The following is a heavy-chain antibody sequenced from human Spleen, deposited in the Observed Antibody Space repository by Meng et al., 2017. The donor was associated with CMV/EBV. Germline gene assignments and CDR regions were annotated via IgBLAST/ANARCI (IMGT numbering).Heavy chain of an antibody. CDR1: GFSLSTSGVG. J-gene: IGHJ4*02. D-gene: IGHD3-22*01. V-gene: IGHV2-5*02. Sequence: QIPLKESGLTLVKPTQTLTLTCTFSGFSLSTSGVGVGWIRQPPGKALEWLALIYWDDDKRYSPSLKCRLTITKDTSKNQVVLTMTNMDPVDTATYYCALTLYYYDSSGYYHYWGQGTLVTVSS. CDR2: IYWDDDK. CDR3: ALTLYYYDSSGYYHY.